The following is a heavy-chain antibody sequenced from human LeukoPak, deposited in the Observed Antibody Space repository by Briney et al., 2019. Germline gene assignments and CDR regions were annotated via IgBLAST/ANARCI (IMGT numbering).Heavy chain of an antibody. V-gene: IGHV3-23*01. Sequence: PGGSLRLSCAASGFTFSNYAMTWVRQAPGKGLEWVSSISSRGDNSYYADSVKGRFTISRDNSKSTLYLQMTSLRAEDSAFFYCTKRTDSTGSRVSAFDVWGQGTVVTVSS. CDR1: GFTFSNYA. CDR3: TKRTDSTGSRVSAFDV. D-gene: IGHD2/OR15-2a*01. J-gene: IGHJ3*01. CDR2: ISSRGDNS.